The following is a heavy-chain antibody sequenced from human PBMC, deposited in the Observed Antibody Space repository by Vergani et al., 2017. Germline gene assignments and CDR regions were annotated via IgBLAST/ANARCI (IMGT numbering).Heavy chain of an antibody. CDR1: GGTFSSYA. V-gene: IGHV1-69*18. CDR2: IIPIFGTA. Sequence: QVQLVQSGAEVKKPGSSVKVSCKASGGTFSSYAISWVRQAPGQGLEWMGRIIPIFGTANYAQKFQGRVTITADESTSTGYMALGSLRSEDTAVYYCARGVRELWSGGVGYYYYGMDVWGQGTTVTVSS. D-gene: IGHD5-18*01. J-gene: IGHJ6*02. CDR3: ARGVRELWSGGVGYYYYGMDV.